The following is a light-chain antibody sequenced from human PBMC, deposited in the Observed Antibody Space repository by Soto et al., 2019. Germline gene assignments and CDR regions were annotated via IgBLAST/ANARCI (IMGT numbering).Light chain of an antibody. CDR3: QQYVRSPLT. CDR2: AAS. Sequence: EIVLTQSPDSLSLSPGGRVTLSCRASQSLTSSLLAWYQQKPGQAPRLLIYAASSRATGIPDRFSGSGSGTDFTLTVSRLEPEDFAVYYCQQYVRSPLTFGGGTKVDIK. V-gene: IGKV3-20*01. CDR1: QSLTSSL. J-gene: IGKJ4*01.